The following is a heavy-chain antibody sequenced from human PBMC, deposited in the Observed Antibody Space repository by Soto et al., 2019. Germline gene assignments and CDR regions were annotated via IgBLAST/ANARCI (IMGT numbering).Heavy chain of an antibody. V-gene: IGHV4-30-4*01. CDR1: GGSISSGDYY. D-gene: IGHD3-16*01. CDR2: IYYSGST. CDR3: ARVSDYVWGRVDVRYFDY. Sequence: PSETLSLTCTVSGGSISSGDYYWSWIRQPPGKGLEWIGYIYYSGSTYYNPSLKSRVTISVDTSKNQFPLKLSSVTAADTAVFFCARVSDYVWGRVDVRYFDYWGPGTLVTSPQ. J-gene: IGHJ4*02.